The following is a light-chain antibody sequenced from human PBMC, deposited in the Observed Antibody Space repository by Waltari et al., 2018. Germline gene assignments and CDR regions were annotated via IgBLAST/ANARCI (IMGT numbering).Light chain of an antibody. J-gene: IGLJ3*02. CDR2: RNN. V-gene: IGLV1-47*01. CDR3: AAWDDSLGGPV. Sequence: QSVLTQPPSASGTPGQRVPIRCSGNRPNTGINYLPWYQQLPGTAPKPLIYRNNQRPAGVPDRFSGSKSGTSASLAISGLRSEDEAEYYCAAWDDSLGGPVFGGGTKLAVI. CDR1: RPNTGINY.